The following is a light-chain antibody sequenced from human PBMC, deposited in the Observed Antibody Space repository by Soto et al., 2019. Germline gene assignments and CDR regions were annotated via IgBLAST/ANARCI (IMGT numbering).Light chain of an antibody. CDR3: QQYDNWPPFT. V-gene: IGKV3-15*01. CDR2: GAS. Sequence: EIVMTQSPATLSVSPGERVTLSCRASQSVSSNLAWYQQEPGQAPRLLIYGASTRATGIPGRFSGSGSGTEFTLTISSLQSGDFAVYYCQQYDNWPPFTFGQGTKLEIK. J-gene: IGKJ2*01. CDR1: QSVSSN.